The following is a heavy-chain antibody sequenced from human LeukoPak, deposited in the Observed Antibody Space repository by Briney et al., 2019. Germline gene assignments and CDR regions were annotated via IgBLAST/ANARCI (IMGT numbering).Heavy chain of an antibody. CDR3: ATSGSYSSGDFDY. J-gene: IGHJ4*02. Sequence: GGSLRLSCAASGFTFSTYGMSWVRQAPGKGLEWLSSISGTTITIYYADSVKGRFTISRDNAKNSLYLQMSGLRDEDTAVYYCATSGSYSSGDFDYWGQGTLVTVSS. CDR1: GFTFSTYG. V-gene: IGHV3-48*02. D-gene: IGHD3-10*01. CDR2: ISGTTITI.